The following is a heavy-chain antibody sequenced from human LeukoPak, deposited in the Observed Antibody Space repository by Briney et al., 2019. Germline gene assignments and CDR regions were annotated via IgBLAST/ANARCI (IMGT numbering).Heavy chain of an antibody. D-gene: IGHD1-20*01. CDR1: GYTFTSNY. CDR3: ARRRYNWNAIDY. CDR2: IYPRDGST. V-gene: IGHV1-46*01. Sequence: ASVKVSCKASGYTFTSNYIHWVRQAPGQGLEWMGMIYPRDGSTSYAQKFQGRVTVTRDTSTSTVHMELSGLRSEDTAVYYCARRRYNWNAIDYWGQGALVTVSS. J-gene: IGHJ4*02.